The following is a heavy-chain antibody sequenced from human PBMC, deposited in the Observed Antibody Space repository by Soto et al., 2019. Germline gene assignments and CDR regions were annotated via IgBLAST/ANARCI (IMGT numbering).Heavy chain of an antibody. CDR1: GFILSSYS. CDR3: AKADAPGGAFDI. Sequence: GSLRLSCAASGFILSSYSIHWVRQAPGKGLEWVAVISYDGSNKYYADSVKGRFTISRDNSKNTLYLQMNSLRAEDTAVYYCAKADAPGGAFDIWGQGTMVTVSS. CDR2: ISYDGSNK. J-gene: IGHJ3*02. V-gene: IGHV3-30*18. D-gene: IGHD2-8*01.